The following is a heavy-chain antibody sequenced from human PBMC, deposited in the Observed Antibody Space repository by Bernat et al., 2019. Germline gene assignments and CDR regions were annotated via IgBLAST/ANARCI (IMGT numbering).Heavy chain of an antibody. D-gene: IGHD5-18*01. CDR3: VKDLHTALFY. V-gene: IGHV3-64D*08. CDR2: IGPTGGT. J-gene: IGHJ4*02. Sequence: EMQVVESGGGLVQPGGSLRLSCSASGSTFSRYSMHWVRQAPGGGLEYVSAIGPTGGTYYADSVKGRFTISRDNSNNTLYLQMTSLRPEDTAVYYCVKDLHTALFYWGQGTQVTVSS. CDR1: GSTFSRYS.